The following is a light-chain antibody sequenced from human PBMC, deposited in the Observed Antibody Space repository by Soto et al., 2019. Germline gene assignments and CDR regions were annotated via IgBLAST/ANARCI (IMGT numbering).Light chain of an antibody. V-gene: IGLV3-21*02. CDR3: QVWDSRDDHRV. CDR1: RIGSKS. J-gene: IGLJ2*01. CDR2: DDS. Sequence: SYELTQPPSGSVAPRQTARITCGGNRIGSKSVHWFQQKPGQAPVLVVHDDSDRPSGIPERFSGSNSGGTATLTISRVEAGDEADYYCQVWDSRDDHRVFGGGTKVTVL.